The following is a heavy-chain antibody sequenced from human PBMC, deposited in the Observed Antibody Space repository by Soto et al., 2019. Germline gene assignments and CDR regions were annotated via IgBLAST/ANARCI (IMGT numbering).Heavy chain of an antibody. D-gene: IGHD5-12*01. CDR1: GLTFSSYV. Sequence: EVRLLESGGGLIQPGGSLRLSCAASGLTFSSYVMSWVRQAPGTGLEWVSGISGSGTKTYYAYSVKGRFTISRDNSKNTLYLQMTSLRAEDTSEYYCAKDNSPYSGYNSFDYWGEGTLVTVSS. J-gene: IGHJ4*02. CDR3: AKDNSPYSGYNSFDY. CDR2: ISGSGTKT. V-gene: IGHV3-23*01.